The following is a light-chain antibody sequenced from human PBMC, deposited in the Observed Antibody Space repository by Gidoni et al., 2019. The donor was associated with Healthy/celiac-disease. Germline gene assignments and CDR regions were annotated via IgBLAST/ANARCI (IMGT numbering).Light chain of an antibody. CDR1: SSNIGNNY. CDR2: DNN. J-gene: IGLJ2*01. Sequence: QSVLTQPPSVSAAPGQKVTISCSGSSSNIGNNYVSWYQQLPGTAPKLLIYDNNKRPSGIPDRFSGSKSGTSATLGITGLQTGDEADYYCGTWDSSWGVVFGGGTKLTVL. V-gene: IGLV1-51*01. CDR3: GTWDSSWGVV.